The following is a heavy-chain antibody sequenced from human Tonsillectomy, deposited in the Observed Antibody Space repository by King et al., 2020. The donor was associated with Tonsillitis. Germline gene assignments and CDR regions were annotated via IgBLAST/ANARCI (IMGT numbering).Heavy chain of an antibody. V-gene: IGHV4-39*01. Sequence: LQLQESGPGLVKPSETLSLTCTVSGGSISTSSYYWVWIRQPPGKGLEWIGSVYYSGSTYSNPSLKSRVTISVDTSKNQFSLKLSSVTAADTAVYYCARWNQLLLPRFDPWGQGTLVTVSS. J-gene: IGHJ5*02. CDR2: VYYSGST. CDR1: GGSISTSSYY. CDR3: ARWNQLLLPRFDP. D-gene: IGHD2-2*01.